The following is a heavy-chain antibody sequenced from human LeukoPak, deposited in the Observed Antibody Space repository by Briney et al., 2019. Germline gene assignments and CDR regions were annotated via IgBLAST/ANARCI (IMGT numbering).Heavy chain of an antibody. CDR1: GYTFTSYG. Sequence: ASVKVSCKASGYTFTSYGISWVRQAPGQGLEWMGWISAYNGNTNYAQKLQGRVTMTTDTSTSTAYMELRSLRSDDTAVYYCAMLPWGRYHYYNYGMDVWGQGTTVTVSS. CDR3: AMLPWGRYHYYNYGMDV. J-gene: IGHJ6*02. D-gene: IGHD3-16*02. CDR2: ISAYNGNT. V-gene: IGHV1-18*01.